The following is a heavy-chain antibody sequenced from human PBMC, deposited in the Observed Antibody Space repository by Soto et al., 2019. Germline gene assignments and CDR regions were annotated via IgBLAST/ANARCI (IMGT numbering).Heavy chain of an antibody. J-gene: IGHJ4*02. CDR2: ISGSGGST. CDR3: ARSHSGYDRIFDY. Sequence: GGSLRLSCAASGFTFSSYAMSWVRQAPGKGREWVSAISGSGGSTYYADSVKGRFTISRDNSKNTLYLQMNSLRAEDTAVYYCARSHSGYDRIFDYWGQGTLVTVSS. CDR1: GFTFSSYA. V-gene: IGHV3-23*01. D-gene: IGHD5-12*01.